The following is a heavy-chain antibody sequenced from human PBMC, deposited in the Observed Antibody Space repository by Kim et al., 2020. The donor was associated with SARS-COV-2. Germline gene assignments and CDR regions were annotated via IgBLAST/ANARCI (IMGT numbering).Heavy chain of an antibody. V-gene: IGHV3-30*18. CDR2: ISYDGSNK. Sequence: GGSLRLSCAASGFTFSSYGMHWVRQAPGKGLEWVAVISYDGSNKYYADSVKGRFTISRDNSKNTLYLQMNSLRAEDTAVYYCAKDRPAAMGDYFDYWGQGTLVTVSS. D-gene: IGHD2-2*01. CDR1: GFTFSSYG. CDR3: AKDRPAAMGDYFDY. J-gene: IGHJ4*02.